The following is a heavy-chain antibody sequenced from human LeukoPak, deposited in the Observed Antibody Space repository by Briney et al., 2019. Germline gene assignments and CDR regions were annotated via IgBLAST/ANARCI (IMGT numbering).Heavy chain of an antibody. J-gene: IGHJ4*02. CDR2: IRTGGDYI. Sequence: PGGSLRLSCAPSGYFFRSTRIRWGPQAPGKGLEWVSSIRTGGDYIYYADSVQGRFTISRDNAKKSLYLQMDSRRVEHIFVYVWGSWDGLLHFDYWGQGVLVTV. V-gene: IGHV3-21*03. CDR1: GYFFRSTR. CDR3: GSWDGLLHFDY. D-gene: IGHD2-15*01.